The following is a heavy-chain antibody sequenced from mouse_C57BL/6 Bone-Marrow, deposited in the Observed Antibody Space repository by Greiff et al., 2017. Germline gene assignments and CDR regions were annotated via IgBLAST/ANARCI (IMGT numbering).Heavy chain of an antibody. CDR3: ARRLTTVVGGGD. CDR2: IPPNRGST. Sequence: QVQLQQPGAELVKPGASVKLSCKASGYTFTSYWMHWVKQRPGQGLEWIGMIPPNRGSTNYNEKFKSKATLTVDKSSSTAYMQLSSLTSEDSAVYYCARRLTTVVGGGDWGQGTTLTVSS. CDR1: GYTFTSYW. V-gene: IGHV1-64*01. D-gene: IGHD1-1*01. J-gene: IGHJ2*01.